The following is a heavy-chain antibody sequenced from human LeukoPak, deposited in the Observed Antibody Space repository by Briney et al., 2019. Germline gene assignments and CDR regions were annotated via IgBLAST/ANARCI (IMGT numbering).Heavy chain of an antibody. CDR1: GFTFSSYW. J-gene: IGHJ4*02. V-gene: IGHV3-7*01. Sequence: PGGSLRLSCAASGFTFSSYWMSWVRQAPGKGLEWVANIKKDGGEKNYVESVKGRFTISRDNSKQSLYLEMNSLRAEDTGLYYCATEGVVGYAYLDWGQGTLVTVSS. CDR3: ATEGVVGYAYLD. D-gene: IGHD5-18*01. CDR2: IKKDGGEK.